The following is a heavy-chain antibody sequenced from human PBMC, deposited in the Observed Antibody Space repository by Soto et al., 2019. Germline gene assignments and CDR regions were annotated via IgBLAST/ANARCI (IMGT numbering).Heavy chain of an antibody. D-gene: IGHD3-16*01. CDR1: GGSISSSNW. CDR2: IYHSGST. J-gene: IGHJ6*02. CDR3: ARALYAPPYYYYGMDV. V-gene: IGHV4-4*02. Sequence: SETLSLTCAVSGGSISSSNWWSLVRQPLGKGLEWIGEIYHSGSTNYNPSLKSRVTISVDKSKNQFSLKLSSVTAADTAVYYCARALYAPPYYYYGMDVWGQGTTVTVSS.